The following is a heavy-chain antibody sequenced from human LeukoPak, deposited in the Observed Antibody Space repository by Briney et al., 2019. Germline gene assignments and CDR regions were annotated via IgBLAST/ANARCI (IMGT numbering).Heavy chain of an antibody. D-gene: IGHD5-24*01. CDR3: ARGLNRDGYNSVAFDI. Sequence: SETLSLTCAVYGGSFSGYYWSWIRQPPGKGLEWIGEINHSGSTNYNPSLKSRVTISVDTSKNQFSLKLSSVTAADTAVYYCARGLNRDGYNSVAFDIWGQRTMVTVSS. CDR2: INHSGST. V-gene: IGHV4-34*01. CDR1: GGSFSGYY. J-gene: IGHJ3*02.